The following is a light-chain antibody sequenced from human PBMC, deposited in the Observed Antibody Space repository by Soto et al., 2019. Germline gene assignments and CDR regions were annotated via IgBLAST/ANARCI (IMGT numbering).Light chain of an antibody. J-gene: IGKJ1*01. Sequence: EMVLTQSAGTLSLSPGERATLSCRASQTIDSRYIAWYQKKNGQAPRLLIYGASNRATGIPDRFSGSGSVTEFTLTINRLEPEDFAVYYCQAFGRTFGQGTKVEVK. V-gene: IGKV3-20*01. CDR1: QTIDSRY. CDR2: GAS. CDR3: QAFGRT.